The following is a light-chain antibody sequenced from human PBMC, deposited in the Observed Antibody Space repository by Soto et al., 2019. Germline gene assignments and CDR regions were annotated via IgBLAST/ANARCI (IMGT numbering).Light chain of an antibody. V-gene: IGKV3-20*01. CDR2: GAS. CDR1: QSISSSF. CDR3: QQYDNSPIT. Sequence: EIVLTQSPGILSLSPCERAALSSGASQSISSSFLAWYQQKPGQAPRLLIYGASSRATGIPDRFSGTGSETDFTLTISRLEPEDFAVYYCQQYDNSPITFGQGTRLEIK. J-gene: IGKJ5*01.